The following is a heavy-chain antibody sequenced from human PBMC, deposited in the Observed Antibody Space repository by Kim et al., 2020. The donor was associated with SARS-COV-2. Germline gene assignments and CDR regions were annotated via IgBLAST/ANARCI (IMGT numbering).Heavy chain of an antibody. CDR1: GGSISSGGYY. V-gene: IGHV4-31*03. CDR3: AREGIAAPIDY. Sequence: SETLSLTCTVSGGSISSGGYYWSWIRQHPGKGLEWIGYIYYSGSTYYNPSLKSRVTISVDTSKNQFSLKLSSVTAADTAVYYCAREGIAAPIDYWGQGTLVTVSS. J-gene: IGHJ4*02. D-gene: IGHD6-13*01. CDR2: IYYSGST.